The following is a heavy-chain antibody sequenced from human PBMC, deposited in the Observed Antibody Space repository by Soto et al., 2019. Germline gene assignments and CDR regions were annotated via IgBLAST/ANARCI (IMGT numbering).Heavy chain of an antibody. CDR2: ISYDGSNK. J-gene: IGHJ5*02. Sequence: GGSLRLSCAASGFTFSSYGMHWVRQAPGKGLEWVAVISYDGSNKYYADNVKGRFTISRDNSKNTLYLQMNSQRAEDTALFYFAKGGIVGAAYNWFDPWGQGTLVTVS. CDR1: GFTFSSYG. D-gene: IGHD1-26*01. V-gene: IGHV3-30*18. CDR3: AKGGIVGAAYNWFDP.